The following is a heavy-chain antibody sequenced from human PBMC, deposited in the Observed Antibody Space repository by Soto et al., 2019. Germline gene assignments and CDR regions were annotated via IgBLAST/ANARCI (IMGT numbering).Heavy chain of an antibody. Sequence: QVQLVQSGAEVKKPGASVKVSCKASGYTFTTYEINWVRQVPGQGLEWMGWRSPGSGNTGYVDQFRGSVTMSCNTSVTTANMELSSLRSEDTALYYCARVGGQLFGDHGMDVWGQGTTVTVSS. J-gene: IGHJ6*02. V-gene: IGHV1-8*01. CDR2: RSPGSGNT. CDR3: ARVGGQLFGDHGMDV. D-gene: IGHD3-10*01. CDR1: GYTFTTYE.